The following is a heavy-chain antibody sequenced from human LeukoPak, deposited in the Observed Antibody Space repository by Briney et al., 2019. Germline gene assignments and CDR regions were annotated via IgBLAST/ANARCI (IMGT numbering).Heavy chain of an antibody. CDR1: GGSISSSY. V-gene: IGHV4-59*12. D-gene: IGHD3-10*01. CDR3: ARALRGSGSRGDY. J-gene: IGHJ4*02. CDR2: IYYSGST. Sequence: SETLSLTCAVSGGSISSSYWSWIRQPPGKGLEWIGYIYYSGSTNYNPSLKSRVTISVDTSKNQFSLKLSSVTAADTAVYYCARALRGSGSRGDYWGQGTLVTVSS.